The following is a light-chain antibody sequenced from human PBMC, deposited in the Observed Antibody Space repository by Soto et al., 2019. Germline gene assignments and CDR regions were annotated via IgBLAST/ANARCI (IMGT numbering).Light chain of an antibody. CDR1: QSVSSSY. CDR3: QQYESSPIT. V-gene: IGKV3-20*01. CDR2: GAS. Sequence: EIVLTQSPGTLSLSPGERATPSCRASQSVSSSYLAWYQQKPGQAPRLLVYGASSRATGIPDRFSGRGSGTDFTLTISRLEPEDFAVYYCQQYESSPITFGPGTRLEIK. J-gene: IGKJ5*01.